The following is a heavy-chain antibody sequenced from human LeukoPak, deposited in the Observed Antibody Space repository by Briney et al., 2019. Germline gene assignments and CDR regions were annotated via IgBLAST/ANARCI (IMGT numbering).Heavy chain of an antibody. CDR3: ARFDIVVVPAASRHYYYYGMDV. CDR1: GYTFTRYD. CDR2: MNPNSGNT. J-gene: IGHJ6*02. V-gene: IGHV1-8*01. Sequence: ASVKGSCKASGYTFTRYDINWVRRATGQGLEWMGWMNPNSGNTGYAQKFQGRVTMTRNTSISTAYMELSSLRSEDTAVYYCARFDIVVVPAASRHYYYYGMDVWGQGTTVTVSS. D-gene: IGHD2-2*01.